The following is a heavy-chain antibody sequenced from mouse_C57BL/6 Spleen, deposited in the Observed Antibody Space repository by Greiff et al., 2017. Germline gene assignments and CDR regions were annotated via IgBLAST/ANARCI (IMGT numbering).Heavy chain of an antibody. Sequence: QVQLQQPGAELVMPGASVKLSCKASGYTFTSYWMHWVKQRPGQGLEWIGEIDPSDSYTTYNQKFKGKSTLTVDKSSSTAYMQLSSLTSEDSAVYYCATTRAMDYWGQGTSVTVSS. J-gene: IGHJ4*01. CDR2: IDPSDSYT. CDR1: GYTFTSYW. D-gene: IGHD1-1*01. CDR3: ATTRAMDY. V-gene: IGHV1-69*01.